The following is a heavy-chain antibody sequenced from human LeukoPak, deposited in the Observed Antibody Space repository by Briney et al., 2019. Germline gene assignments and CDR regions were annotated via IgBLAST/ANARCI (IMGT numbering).Heavy chain of an antibody. CDR3: ARGYQGFWRPYYYYYMDV. D-gene: IGHD3-3*01. CDR1: GGSFSGYY. Sequence: SETLSLACAVYGGSFSGYYWSWTRQPPGKGLEWIGEINHSGSTNYNPSLKSRVTISVDTSKNQFSLKLSSVTAADTAVYYCARGYQGFWRPYYYYYMDVWGKGTTVTVSS. J-gene: IGHJ6*03. CDR2: INHSGST. V-gene: IGHV4-34*01.